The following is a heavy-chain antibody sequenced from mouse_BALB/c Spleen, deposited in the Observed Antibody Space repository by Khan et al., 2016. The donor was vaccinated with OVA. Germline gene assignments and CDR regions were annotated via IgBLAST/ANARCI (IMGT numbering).Heavy chain of an antibody. J-gene: IGHJ2*01. CDR2: ISYSGNT. D-gene: IGHD1-1*01. CDR1: GYSITSDYA. CDR3: ARVYGGDFDY. Sequence: EVQLQESGPGLVKPPQSLSLTCTVTGYSITSDYAWNWIRQFPGNKLEWMGFISYSGNTKYNPSLKSRISITRDTSENQFFLQLNSVTTEDTATYYCARVYGGDFDYWGQGTTLTVSS. V-gene: IGHV3-2*02.